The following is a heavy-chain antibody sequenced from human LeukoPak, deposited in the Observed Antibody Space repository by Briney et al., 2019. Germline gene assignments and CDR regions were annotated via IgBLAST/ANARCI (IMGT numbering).Heavy chain of an antibody. CDR2: ISSSSSTI. D-gene: IGHD1-1*01. Sequence: GGSLRLSCAASGFTFSSYSMNWVRQAPGKGLEWVSYISSSSSTIYYADSVKGRFTISRDNAKNSLYLQMNSLRAEDTAVYYCARDRRGAHNWKQSSVLDYWGQGTLVTVSS. CDR1: GFTFSSYS. J-gene: IGHJ4*02. CDR3: ARDRRGAHNWKQSSVLDY. V-gene: IGHV3-48*04.